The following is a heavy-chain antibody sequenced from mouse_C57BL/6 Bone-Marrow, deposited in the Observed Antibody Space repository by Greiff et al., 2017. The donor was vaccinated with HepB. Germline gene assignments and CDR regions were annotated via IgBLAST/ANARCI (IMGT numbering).Heavy chain of an antibody. Sequence: VQLQQSGPGLVQPSQSLSITCTVSGFSLTSYGVHWVRQSPGKGLEWLGVIWRGGSTDYNAAFMSRLSITKDNSKSQVFFKMNSLQADDTAIYYCAKYGSSYDYYAMDYWGQGTSVTVSS. CDR3: AKYGSSYDYYAMDY. CDR2: IWRGGST. V-gene: IGHV2-5*01. J-gene: IGHJ4*01. CDR1: GFSLTSYG. D-gene: IGHD1-1*01.